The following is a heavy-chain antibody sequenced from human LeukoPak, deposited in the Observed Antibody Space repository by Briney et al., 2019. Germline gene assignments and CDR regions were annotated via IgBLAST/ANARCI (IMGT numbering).Heavy chain of an antibody. J-gene: IGHJ4*02. CDR2: IDPDTGDT. V-gene: IGHV1-2*02. CDR3: ARAGHNSNSGGYDF. D-gene: IGHD3-22*01. CDR1: GYTFIDHY. Sequence: GASVKVSCKPSGYTFIDHYLDWVRQAPGQGLESLGWIDPDTGDTNYPQKFQGRVTMTRDTSISTAYMELNRLRSDDTAVYYCARAGHNSNSGGYDFWGLGTLVTVSS.